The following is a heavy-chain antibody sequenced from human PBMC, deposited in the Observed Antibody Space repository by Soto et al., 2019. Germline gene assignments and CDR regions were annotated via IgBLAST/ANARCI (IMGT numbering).Heavy chain of an antibody. CDR1: GGSVSSGNYY. D-gene: IGHD2-15*01. V-gene: IGHV4-61*01. CDR3: ASALYCSGGSCSFDP. CDR2: IYYTGST. Sequence: SETLSLTCTVSGGSVSSGNYYRSWIRQPPGKGLEWIGFIYYTGSTSYNPSLKSRVTISMDTSKNQFSLKLTSVTAADTAVYYCASALYCSGGSCSFDPWGQGTLVTVSS. J-gene: IGHJ5*02.